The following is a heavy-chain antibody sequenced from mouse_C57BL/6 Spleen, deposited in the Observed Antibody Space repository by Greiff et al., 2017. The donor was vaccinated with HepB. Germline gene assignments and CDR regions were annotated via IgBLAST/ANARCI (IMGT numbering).Heavy chain of an antibody. D-gene: IGHD1-1*01. Sequence: EVQRVESGGGLVKPGGSLKLSCAASGFTFSSYAMSWVRQTPEKRLEWVATISDGGSYTYYPDNVKGRFTISRDNAKNNLYLQMSHLKSEDTAMYYCARSHFYYGSSYGFAYWGQGTLVTVSA. CDR1: GFTFSSYA. V-gene: IGHV5-4*01. J-gene: IGHJ3*01. CDR3: ARSHFYYGSSYGFAY. CDR2: ISDGGSYT.